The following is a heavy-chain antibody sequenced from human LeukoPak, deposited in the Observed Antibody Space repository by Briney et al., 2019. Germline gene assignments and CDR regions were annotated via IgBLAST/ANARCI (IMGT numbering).Heavy chain of an antibody. D-gene: IGHD3-3*01. J-gene: IGHJ4*02. Sequence: GGSLRLSCAASGFTFSSYAMSWVRQAPGKGLEWVSAISGSGGSTYYADSVKGRFTISRDNSKNTLYLQMNSLRAEDTAVYYCAKANLRIFGVGTYFDYWVQGTLVTVSS. CDR1: GFTFSSYA. CDR3: AKANLRIFGVGTYFDY. CDR2: ISGSGGST. V-gene: IGHV3-23*01.